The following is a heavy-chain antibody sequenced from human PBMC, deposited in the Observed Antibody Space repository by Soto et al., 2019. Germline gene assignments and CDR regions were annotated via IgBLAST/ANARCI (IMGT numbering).Heavy chain of an antibody. CDR3: AASDCSSTSCYEKGYYGMDV. Sequence: SVKVSCKASGFTFTSSAVQWVRQARGQRLEWIGWIVVGSGNTNYAQKFQERVTITRDMSTSTAYMELSSLRSEDTAVYYCAASDCSSTSCYEKGYYGMDVWGQGTTVTVSS. CDR1: GFTFTSSA. J-gene: IGHJ6*02. V-gene: IGHV1-58*01. D-gene: IGHD2-2*01. CDR2: IVVGSGNT.